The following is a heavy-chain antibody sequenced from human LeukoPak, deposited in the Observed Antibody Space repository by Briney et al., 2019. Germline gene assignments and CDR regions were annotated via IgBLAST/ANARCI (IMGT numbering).Heavy chain of an antibody. Sequence: SETLSLTCTVSGGSISSSSYYWGWIRQPPGKGLEWIGSIYYSGSTYYNPSLKSRVTISVDTSKNQFTLKLSSVTAADTAVYYCARVRAVGATANYFDYWGQGTLVTVSS. CDR1: GGSISSSSYY. CDR3: ARVRAVGATANYFDY. J-gene: IGHJ4*02. V-gene: IGHV4-39*06. D-gene: IGHD1-26*01. CDR2: IYYSGST.